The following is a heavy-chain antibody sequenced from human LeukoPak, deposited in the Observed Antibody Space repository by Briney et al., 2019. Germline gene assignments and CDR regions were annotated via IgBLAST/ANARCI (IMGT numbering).Heavy chain of an antibody. D-gene: IGHD3-16*01. Sequence: ASETLSLTCTVSGDSISTNYYYWGWIRQPPGKGLEWIGSIYYSGGTYYSPSLKSRVTISVDRSKNQSSLRLTSVTATDTAVYFCARLYYDSWGGLDYWGQGTLVTVSA. V-gene: IGHV4-39*01. J-gene: IGHJ4*02. CDR2: IYYSGGT. CDR1: GDSISTNYYY. CDR3: ARLYYDSWGGLDY.